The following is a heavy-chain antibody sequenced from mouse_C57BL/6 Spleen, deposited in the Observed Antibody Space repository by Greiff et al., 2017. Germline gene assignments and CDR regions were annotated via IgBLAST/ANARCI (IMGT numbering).Heavy chain of an antibody. V-gene: IGHV5-17*01. CDR1: GFTFSDYG. CDR2: ISSGSSTI. J-gene: IGHJ4*01. CDR3: ASIFYDYAYAMDY. D-gene: IGHD2-4*01. Sequence: EVQLVESGGGLVKPGGSLKLSCAASGFTFSDYGMHWVRQAPEKGLVWVAYISSGSSTIYYADTVKGRFTISRDNAKNTLFLQMTSLRSEDTAMYYCASIFYDYAYAMDYWGQGTSVTVSS.